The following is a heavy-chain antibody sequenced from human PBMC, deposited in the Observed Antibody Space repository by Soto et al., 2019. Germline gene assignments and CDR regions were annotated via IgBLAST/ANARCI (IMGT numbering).Heavy chain of an antibody. CDR2: IDPSGART. CDR3: ATTIIYGDPGDY. CDR1: GYTFISYY. D-gene: IGHD4-17*01. Sequence: QVQVQQSGAEVKESGASVRISCKASGYTFISYYMHWVRQAPGQGLEWMGIIDPSGARTTYAQRFRARVTTTWDTSRSTVYMDMTSLSPDYTAVYFCATTIIYGDPGDYWGQGTVVSVSS. V-gene: IGHV1-46*01. J-gene: IGHJ4*02.